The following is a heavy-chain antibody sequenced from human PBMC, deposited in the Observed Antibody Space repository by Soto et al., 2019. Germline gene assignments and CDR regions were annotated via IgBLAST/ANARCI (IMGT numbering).Heavy chain of an antibody. Sequence: SVKVSCKASGGTFSSYAISWVRQAPGQGLEWMGGIIPIFGTANYAQKFQGRVTITADESTSTAYMELSSLRSEDTAVYYCARAPLSSGWRNYYYYGMDVWGQGTTVTVSS. CDR2: IIPIFGTA. CDR3: ARAPLSSGWRNYYYYGMDV. D-gene: IGHD6-19*01. J-gene: IGHJ6*02. V-gene: IGHV1-69*13. CDR1: GGTFSSYA.